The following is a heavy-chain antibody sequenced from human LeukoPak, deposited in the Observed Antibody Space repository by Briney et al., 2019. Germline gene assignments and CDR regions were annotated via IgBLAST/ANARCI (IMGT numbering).Heavy chain of an antibody. V-gene: IGHV1-69*13. CDR2: IIPIFGTA. J-gene: IGHJ6*03. CDR3: ARHPIVPKRYYYDSSGYYYYYYYMDV. D-gene: IGHD3-22*01. Sequence: SVKVSCKASGYTFTSYGISWVRQAPGQGLEWMGGIIPIFGTANYAQKFQGRVTITADESTSTAYMELSSLRSEDTAVYYCARHPIVPKRYYYDSSGYYYYYYYMDVWGKGTTVTVSS. CDR1: GYTFTSYG.